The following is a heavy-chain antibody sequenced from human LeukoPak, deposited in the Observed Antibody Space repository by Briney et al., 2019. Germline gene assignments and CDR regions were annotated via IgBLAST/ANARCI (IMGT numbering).Heavy chain of an antibody. CDR3: ARKVSFGYYYDSSGYYHEDY. V-gene: IGHV4-34*01. CDR1: GGSFSGYY. Sequence: SETLSLTCAVYGGSFSGYYWSWIRQPLGKGLEWIGEINHSGSTNYNPSLKSRVTISVDTSKNQFSLKLSSVTAADTAVYYCARKVSFGYYYDSSGYYHEDYWGQGTLVTVSS. CDR2: INHSGST. J-gene: IGHJ4*02. D-gene: IGHD3-22*01.